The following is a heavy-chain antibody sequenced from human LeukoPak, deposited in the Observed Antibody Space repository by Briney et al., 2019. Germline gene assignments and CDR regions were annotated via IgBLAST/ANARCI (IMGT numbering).Heavy chain of an antibody. J-gene: IGHJ4*02. CDR2: ISGSGGST. CDR3: AKAPRRELLPDYFDF. CDR1: GFTFSSYA. Sequence: GASLRLSCAASGFTFSSYAMSWVRQAPGKGLECVSAISGSGGSTYYADSVKGRFTISRDNSKNTLYLQMNSLRAEDTAVYYCAKAPRRELLPDYFDFWGQGTLLTVSP. V-gene: IGHV3-23*01. D-gene: IGHD1-26*01.